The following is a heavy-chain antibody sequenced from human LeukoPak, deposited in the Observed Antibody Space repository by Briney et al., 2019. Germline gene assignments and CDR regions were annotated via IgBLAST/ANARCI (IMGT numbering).Heavy chain of an antibody. V-gene: IGHV3-7*01. CDR2: IKQDGSEK. CDR3: ARAGSGPTSGYYYFDY. J-gene: IGHJ4*02. Sequence: GGSLRLSCAASGFTFSSYWMSWVRQAPGKGLEWVANIKQDGSEKYYVDSVKGRFTTSRDNAKNSLYLQMNSLRAEDTAVYYCARAGSGPTSGYYYFDYWGQGTLVTVSS. D-gene: IGHD6-19*01. CDR1: GFTFSSYW.